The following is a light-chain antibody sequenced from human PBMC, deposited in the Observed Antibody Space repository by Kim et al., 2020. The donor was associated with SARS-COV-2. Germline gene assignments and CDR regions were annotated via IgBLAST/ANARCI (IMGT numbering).Light chain of an antibody. Sequence: SPEERATPSCRASQSVSSTYLAWYQQKPGQAPRLLIYGASRRATGIPDRFSGSGSGTDFTLTISRLEPEDFAVYYCQQYGSSPRTFGQGTKVDIK. CDR1: QSVSSTY. J-gene: IGKJ1*01. CDR2: GAS. CDR3: QQYGSSPRT. V-gene: IGKV3-20*01.